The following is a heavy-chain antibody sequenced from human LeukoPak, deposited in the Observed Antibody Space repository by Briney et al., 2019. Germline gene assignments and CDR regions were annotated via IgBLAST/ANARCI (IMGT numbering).Heavy chain of an antibody. CDR1: GFTFSSYG. V-gene: IGHV3-30*02. J-gene: IGHJ4*02. CDR3: AKDADDQEWELLDY. CDR2: IRYDGSNK. D-gene: IGHD1-26*01. Sequence: PGGTLRLSCAASGFTFSSYGMHWVRQAPGKGLEWVAFIRYDGSNKYYADFVKGRFTISRDNSKNTLYLQMNSLRAEDTAVYYCAKDADDQEWELLDYRGQGTLVTVSS.